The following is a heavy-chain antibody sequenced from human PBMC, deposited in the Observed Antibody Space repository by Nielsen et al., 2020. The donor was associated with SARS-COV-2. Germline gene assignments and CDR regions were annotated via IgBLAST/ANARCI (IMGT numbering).Heavy chain of an antibody. CDR1: GYTLTELS. V-gene: IGHV1-2*06. CDR2: INPNSGGT. D-gene: IGHD1-1*01. Sequence: ASVKVSCKVSGYTLTELSMHWVRQAPGQGLEWMGRINPNSGGTNYAQKFQGRVTMTRDTSISTAYMELSRLRSDDTAVYYCARDRWNEIDYWGQGTLVTVSS. J-gene: IGHJ4*02. CDR3: ARDRWNEIDY.